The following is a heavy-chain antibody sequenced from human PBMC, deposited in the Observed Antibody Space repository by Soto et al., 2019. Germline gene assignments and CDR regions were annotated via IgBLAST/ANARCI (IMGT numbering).Heavy chain of an antibody. V-gene: IGHV1-2*02. CDR1: GYTFTGYY. Sequence: QVQLVQSGAEVKKPGASVKVSCKASGYTFTGYYIHWVRQAPGQGLEWMGWINTNSGGTNYAQKLQGRVTMTRDTSISTAYMELSRLTSDDTAVYYCARTQTNDYWGQGTLVTVSS. CDR2: INTNSGGT. J-gene: IGHJ4*02. CDR3: ARTQTNDY.